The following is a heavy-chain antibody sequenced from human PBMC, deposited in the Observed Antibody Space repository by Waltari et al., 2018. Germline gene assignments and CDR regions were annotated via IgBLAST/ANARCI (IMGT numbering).Heavy chain of an antibody. D-gene: IGHD1-20*01. CDR2: ISYDGSNR. Sequence: ESGGGVVQPGRSLRLSCAASGFIFSSYAMHWVRQAPGEGLEWVAGISYDGSNRYYTDSVKGRFTISRDNSKNTLYLQLNSLRGEDTGIYYCARSRTPISNWNADDASDVWGQGTMVTVSS. CDR1: GFIFSSYA. J-gene: IGHJ3*01. CDR3: ARSRTPISNWNADDASDV. V-gene: IGHV3-30-3*01.